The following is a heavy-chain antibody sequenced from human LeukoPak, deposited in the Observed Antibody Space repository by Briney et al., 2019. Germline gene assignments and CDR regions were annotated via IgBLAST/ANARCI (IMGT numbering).Heavy chain of an antibody. Sequence: ASVKVSCKASGYTFTSYYMHWVRQAPGQGLGWMGIINPSGGSTSYAQKFQGRVTMTRDTSTSTVYMELSSLRSEDTAVYYCARDLQAYYYGSGSYYVAGFDPWGQGTLVTVSS. CDR3: ARDLQAYYYGSGSYYVAGFDP. D-gene: IGHD3-10*01. V-gene: IGHV1-46*01. CDR2: INPSGGST. CDR1: GYTFTSYY. J-gene: IGHJ5*02.